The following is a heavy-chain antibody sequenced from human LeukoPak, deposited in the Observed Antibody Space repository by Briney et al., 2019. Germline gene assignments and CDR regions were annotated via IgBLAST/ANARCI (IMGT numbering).Heavy chain of an antibody. CDR1: GFTFSSYA. CDR3: ARAIVAGTGYYYGMDV. J-gene: IGHJ6*02. V-gene: IGHV3-30-3*01. CDR2: ISYDGSNK. D-gene: IGHD6-19*01. Sequence: GRSLRLSCAASGFTFSSYAMHWVRQAPGKGLEWVAVISYDGSNKYYADSVKGRFTISRDNSKNTLYLQMNSLRAEDTAVYYCARAIVAGTGYYYGMDVWGQGTTVTVSS.